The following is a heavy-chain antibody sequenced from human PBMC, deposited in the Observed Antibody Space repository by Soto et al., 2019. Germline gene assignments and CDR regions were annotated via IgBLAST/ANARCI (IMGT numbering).Heavy chain of an antibody. Sequence: SETLSLTCTVSGGSISSYYWSWIRQPPGKGLEWIGYIYYSGSTNYNPSLKSRVTISVDTSKNQFSLKLSSVTAADTAVYYCARVIPYYDILTGYYPYYFDYWGQGTLVTVSS. V-gene: IGHV4-59*01. J-gene: IGHJ4*02. CDR1: GGSISSYY. CDR2: IYYSGST. D-gene: IGHD3-9*01. CDR3: ARVIPYYDILTGYYPYYFDY.